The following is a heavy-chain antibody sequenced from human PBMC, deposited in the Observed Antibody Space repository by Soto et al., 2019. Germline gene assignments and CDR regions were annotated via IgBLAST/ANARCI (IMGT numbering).Heavy chain of an antibody. CDR2: IYWDDGK. Sequence: QITLKESGPTLVQPTQTLTLTCTFSRFSVSTSGEGVGWIRQPPGKALEWLALIYWDDGKHYSASLHSILTISKVTSKNPVVLTMSTLEPADTSTYCCAHMDCGGGSCDFQHWGQGALLTGSS. CDR3: AHMDCGGGSCDFQH. J-gene: IGHJ1*01. CDR1: RFSVSTSGEG. V-gene: IGHV2-5*02. D-gene: IGHD2-15*01.